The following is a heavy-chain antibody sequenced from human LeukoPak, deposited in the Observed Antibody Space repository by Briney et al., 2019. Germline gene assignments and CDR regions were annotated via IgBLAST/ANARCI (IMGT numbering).Heavy chain of an antibody. CDR2: ISSSSSTI. Sequence: SXXXFXXXSXNWVRQAPGKGLXXVSYISSSSSTIYXADSVKGRFTISRDNAKNSLYLQMNRLRAEDTGVYYCXXXXXXXXXXDIXXXXXMVTVSS. CDR1: XXXFXXXS. V-gene: IGHV3-48*01. J-gene: IGHJ3*02. CDR3: XXXXXXXXXXDI.